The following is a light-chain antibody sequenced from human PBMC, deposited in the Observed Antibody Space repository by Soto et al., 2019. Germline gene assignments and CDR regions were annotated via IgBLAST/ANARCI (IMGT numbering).Light chain of an antibody. Sequence: PGERATLSCRASQSVTINLAWYHQKPGQAPRLLIYGASTRATGIPARFTGSGSGTDFTLTISRLEPEDFALYICQQYDASPITFGQGTRLEIK. CDR3: QQYDASPIT. CDR1: QSVTIN. V-gene: IGKV3-20*01. CDR2: GAS. J-gene: IGKJ5*01.